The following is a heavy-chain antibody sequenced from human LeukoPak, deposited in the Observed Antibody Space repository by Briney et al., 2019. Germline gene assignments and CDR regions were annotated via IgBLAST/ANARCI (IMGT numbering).Heavy chain of an antibody. J-gene: IGHJ4*02. V-gene: IGHV3-9*01. CDR1: GFTFDDYA. CDR3: AKARSWSIGKVFDY. D-gene: IGHD6-13*01. CDR2: ISWNNGSI. Sequence: GRSLRLSCAASGFTFDDYAMHWVRQAPGKGLEWVSGISWNNGSIGYADSVKGRFTISRDNAKNSLYLQMNSLRAEDTALYYCAKARSWSIGKVFDYWGQGTLVTVSS.